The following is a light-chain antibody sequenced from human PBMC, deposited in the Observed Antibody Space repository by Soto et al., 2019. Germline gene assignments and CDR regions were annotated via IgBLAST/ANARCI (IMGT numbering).Light chain of an antibody. CDR2: RNK. CDR1: TANIEANY. CDR3: TSWDDSLSAWL. J-gene: IGLJ3*02. Sequence: QSALIQPPSASGTPGQRVTISCSGSTANIEANYVYWYQQLPGTAPKLLIYRNKEGPSGVPDRFSGSKSGTSASLAVSGLRSEDEADYFCTSWDDSLSAWLFGGGTKLTVL. V-gene: IGLV1-47*01.